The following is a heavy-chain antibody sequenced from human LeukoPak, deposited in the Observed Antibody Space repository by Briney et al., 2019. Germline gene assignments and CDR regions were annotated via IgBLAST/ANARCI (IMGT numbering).Heavy chain of an antibody. CDR1: GLTFSTSG. CDR2: IGPTGSDR. Sequence: GGSLRLSCTASGLTFSTSGFNWVRQAPGKGLEWVASIGPTGSDRHHADSIKGRFTISRDNANNFLYLQMNSLRAEDTAVYYCATETNGRHYDYWGQGTLLTVSS. V-gene: IGHV3-21*06. CDR3: ATETNGRHYDY. D-gene: IGHD1-14*01. J-gene: IGHJ4*02.